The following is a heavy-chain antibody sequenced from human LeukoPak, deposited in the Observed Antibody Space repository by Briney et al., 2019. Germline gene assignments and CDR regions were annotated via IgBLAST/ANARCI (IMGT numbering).Heavy chain of an antibody. V-gene: IGHV1-2*02. J-gene: IGHJ4*02. D-gene: IGHD3-9*01. Sequence: GASVKVSCKASGYTFTGYYMHWVRQAPGQGLEWMGWINPNSGGTNYAQKFQGRVTMTRDTSISTAYMELSRLRSDDTAVYYCARDMGYDILTGYSPDYWGQGTLVTVSS. CDR2: INPNSGGT. CDR1: GYTFTGYY. CDR3: ARDMGYDILTGYSPDY.